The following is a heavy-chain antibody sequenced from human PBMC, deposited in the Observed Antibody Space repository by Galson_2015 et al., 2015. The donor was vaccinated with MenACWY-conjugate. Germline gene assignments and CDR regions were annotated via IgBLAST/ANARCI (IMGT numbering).Heavy chain of an antibody. V-gene: IGHV3-30*02. CDR2: IRYDGSNK. J-gene: IGHJ4*02. Sequence: SLRLSCAASGFIFYSSDMHWVRQAPGKGLEWVTFIRYDGSNKYYSDSVKGRFTVSRDNSKNTLYLQMNSLRAEDTAVYYCAKDGPTYYFDYWGQGILVTVSS. CDR1: GFIFYSSD. CDR3: AKDGPTYYFDY.